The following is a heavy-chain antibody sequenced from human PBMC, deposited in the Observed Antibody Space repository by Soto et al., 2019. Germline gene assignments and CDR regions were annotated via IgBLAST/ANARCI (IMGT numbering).Heavy chain of an antibody. D-gene: IGHD3-22*01. V-gene: IGHV3-30-3*01. J-gene: IGHJ3*02. CDR3: ARTGMAYDSSGLAFDI. CDR1: GFTFSSYA. CDR2: ISYDGSNK. Sequence: QPVGSLRLSCAASGFTFSSYAMHWVRQAPGKGLEWVAVISYDGSNKYYADSVKGRFTISRDNSKNTLYLQMNSLRAEDTAVYYCARTGMAYDSSGLAFDIWGQGTMVTVSS.